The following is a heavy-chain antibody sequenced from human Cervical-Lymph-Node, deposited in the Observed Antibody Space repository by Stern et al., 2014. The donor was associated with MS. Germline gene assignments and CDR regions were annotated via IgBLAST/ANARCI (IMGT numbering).Heavy chain of an antibody. CDR3: ARVGVAAHGGAFDI. D-gene: IGHD2-15*01. Sequence: EVQLVESGGGLVQPGGSLRLSCAASGFTFSSYSMSWVRQAPGKGLEWVSYISSSSSTIYYADSVKGRFTISRDNAKNSLYLQMNTLRAEDTAVYYCARVGVAAHGGAFDIWGQGTMVTVSS. CDR2: ISSSSSTI. CDR1: GFTFSSYS. V-gene: IGHV3-48*01. J-gene: IGHJ3*02.